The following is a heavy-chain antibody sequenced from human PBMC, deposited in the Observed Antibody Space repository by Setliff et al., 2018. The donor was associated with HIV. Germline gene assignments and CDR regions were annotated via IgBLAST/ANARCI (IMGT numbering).Heavy chain of an antibody. CDR1: GGSISNYY. V-gene: IGHV4-4*09. CDR2: IYTSGST. J-gene: IGHJ6*02. Sequence: SETLSLTCTVSGGSISNYYWSWIRQPPGKGLEWIGYIYTSGSTNYNPSLKSRVTISVDTSENQFSLHLNSVTAADTAVYYCVRERRRSPLSYGLDVWGQGTTVTVSS. CDR3: VRERRRSPLSYGLDV.